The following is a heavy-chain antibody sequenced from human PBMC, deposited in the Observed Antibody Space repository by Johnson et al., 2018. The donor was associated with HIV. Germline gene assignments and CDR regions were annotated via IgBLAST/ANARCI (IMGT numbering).Heavy chain of an antibody. J-gene: IGHJ3*02. CDR3: GRGSMVRGAYDGFDI. V-gene: IGHV3-20*04. CDR2: ISWNGGST. D-gene: IGHD3-10*01. CDR1: DSMFSSYG. Sequence: VQLVESGGGVVQPGGSLRLSCAASDSMFSSYGIHWVRQAPGKGLEWVSGISWNGGSTGYADSVEGRFTISRDNAKNSLYLQMNSLRAKDTALYYCGRGSMVRGAYDGFDIWGQGTMVTVSS.